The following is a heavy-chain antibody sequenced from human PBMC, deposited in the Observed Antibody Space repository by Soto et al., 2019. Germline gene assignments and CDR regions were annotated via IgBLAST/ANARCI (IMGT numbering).Heavy chain of an antibody. D-gene: IGHD1-26*01. CDR1: GHTLTELS. CDR3: ATVRELLHWYFDL. Sequence: QVQLVQSGAEVKKPGASVKVSCKVSGHTLTELSMHWVRQAPGKGLEWMGGFDREDGDTIYAQKFQGRVTMSEDTSTDTAYMELTSLRSEDTAVYYCATVRELLHWYFDLWGRGTLVTVSS. CDR2: FDREDGDT. V-gene: IGHV1-24*01. J-gene: IGHJ2*01.